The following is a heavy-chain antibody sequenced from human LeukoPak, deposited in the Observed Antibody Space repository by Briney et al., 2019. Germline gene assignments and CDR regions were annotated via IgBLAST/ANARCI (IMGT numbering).Heavy chain of an antibody. CDR2: IIPIFGTA. V-gene: IGHV1-69*05. D-gene: IGHD6-13*01. J-gene: IGHJ4*02. Sequence: SVKVSCKASGGTFSSYAISWVRQAPGQGLEWMGGIIPIFGTANYAQKFQGRVTITTDKSTSTAYMELSSLRSEDTAVYYCAINLGAYGYSSSWYYFDYWGQGTLVTVSS. CDR3: AINLGAYGYSSSWYYFDY. CDR1: GGTFSSYA.